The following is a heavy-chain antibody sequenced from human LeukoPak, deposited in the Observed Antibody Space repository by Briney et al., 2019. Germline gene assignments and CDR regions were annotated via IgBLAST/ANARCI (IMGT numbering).Heavy chain of an antibody. V-gene: IGHV4-59*08. Sequence: SSETLSLTCTVSGGSISSYYWSWIRQPPGKGLGWIGYIYYSGSTNYNPSLKSRVTISVDTSKNQFSLKLGSVTAADTAVYYCARHVGPGTVVNDAFDIWGQGTMVTVSS. CDR2: IYYSGST. D-gene: IGHD4-23*01. CDR1: GGSISSYY. CDR3: ARHVGPGTVVNDAFDI. J-gene: IGHJ3*02.